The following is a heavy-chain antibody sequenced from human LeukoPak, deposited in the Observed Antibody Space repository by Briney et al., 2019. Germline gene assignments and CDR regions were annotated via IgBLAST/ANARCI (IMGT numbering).Heavy chain of an antibody. CDR2: ISYDGSNK. CDR3: ARDSSPYCGGDCPRDYFDY. CDR1: GFTFSSYA. J-gene: IGHJ4*02. Sequence: GGSLRLSCAASGFTFSSYAMHWVRQAPGKGLEWVAVISYDGSNKYYADSVKGRFTISRDNSKNTLYLQMNSLRAEDTAVYYCARDSSPYCGGDCPRDYFDYWGQGTLVTVSS. V-gene: IGHV3-30-3*01. D-gene: IGHD2-21*02.